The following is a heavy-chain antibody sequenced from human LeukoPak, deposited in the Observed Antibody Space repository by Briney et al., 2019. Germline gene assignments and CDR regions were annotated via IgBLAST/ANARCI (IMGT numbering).Heavy chain of an antibody. J-gene: IGHJ4*01. CDR1: GYTFTNYW. V-gene: IGHV5-51*01. CDR3: AASIYGSGVYVGFDS. CDR2: MYPGDSDT. D-gene: IGHD3-10*01. Sequence: GESLKISCKASGYTFTNYWIGWVRQMPGKGLEWMGIMYPGDSDTRYSPSFQGQVTISADKSISTAYLQWSSLKASDTAMYYCAASIYGSGVYVGFDSWGQEPRS.